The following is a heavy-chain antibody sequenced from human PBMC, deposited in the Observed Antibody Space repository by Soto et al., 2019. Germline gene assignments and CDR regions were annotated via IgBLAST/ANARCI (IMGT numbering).Heavy chain of an antibody. V-gene: IGHV3-48*03. CDR3: FTKKHGQPNFVY. Sequence: PGGSLRLSCATSGFTFSDYEINWVRQAPGKGLDWVSYLSGRDTSIMYADSVKGRFTTSRHNAENSALLHMNSLLPEYTAIYYCFTKKHGQPNFVYWGQGGLVTVSS. CDR2: LSGRDTSI. CDR1: GFTFSDYE. J-gene: IGHJ4*02. D-gene: IGHD1-1*01.